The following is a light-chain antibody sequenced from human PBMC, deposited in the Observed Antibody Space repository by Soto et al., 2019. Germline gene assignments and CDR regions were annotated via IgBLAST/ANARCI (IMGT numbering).Light chain of an antibody. CDR3: QQRGGSPLT. V-gene: IGKV3-11*01. J-gene: IGKJ4*01. CDR2: DAS. Sequence: VLTQSPATLSLSPGDRATLSCRASQPIRDYLAWYQQKPGQAPRLLIYDASYRATGIPARFSGSGSGTDFTLTISSREPEDFAFYYCQQRGGSPLTFVGGTQVEIK. CDR1: QPIRDY.